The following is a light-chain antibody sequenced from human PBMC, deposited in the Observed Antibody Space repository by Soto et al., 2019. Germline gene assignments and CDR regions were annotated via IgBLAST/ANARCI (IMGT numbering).Light chain of an antibody. CDR2: DAS. CDR3: QQYYDWPIT. Sequence: EIVLTQSPATLSLSPGERATLSCRASQSVSTYLAWYQQKPGQAPRLLIYDASTRATGIPARFSGSGSGADFTLTISSLQSEDFAVYYCQQYYDWPITFGQGTRLEIK. J-gene: IGKJ5*01. CDR1: QSVSTY. V-gene: IGKV3-15*01.